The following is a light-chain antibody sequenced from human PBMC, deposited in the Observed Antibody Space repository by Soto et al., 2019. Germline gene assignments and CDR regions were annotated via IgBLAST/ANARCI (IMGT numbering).Light chain of an antibody. CDR2: EVS. Sequence: QSALTQPASVSGSPGQSITISCTGTSSDVGGYNYVSWYQQHPGKAPKRMIYEVSNRPSGVSNRFSASKSGNTASLTISGLQAEDEADYYCCSYTHSTTLHVFGTGTKVTVL. CDR3: CSYTHSTTLHV. V-gene: IGLV2-14*01. J-gene: IGLJ1*01. CDR1: SSDVGGYNY.